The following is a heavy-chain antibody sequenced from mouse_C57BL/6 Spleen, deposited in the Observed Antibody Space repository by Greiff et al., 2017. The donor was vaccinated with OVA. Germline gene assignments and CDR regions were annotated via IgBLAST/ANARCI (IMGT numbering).Heavy chain of an antibody. CDR2: IGPGSGST. Sequence: QVQLQQSGAELVKPGASVKISCKASGYTFTDYYINWVKQRPGQGLEWIGKIGPGSGSTYYNEKFKGKATLTADKSASTAYMQLSSLTSEDSAVYLCARSDHYYGSPYYYAMDYWGQGTSVTVSS. CDR1: GYTFTDYY. CDR3: ARSDHYYGSPYYYAMDY. J-gene: IGHJ4*01. D-gene: IGHD1-1*01. V-gene: IGHV1-77*01.